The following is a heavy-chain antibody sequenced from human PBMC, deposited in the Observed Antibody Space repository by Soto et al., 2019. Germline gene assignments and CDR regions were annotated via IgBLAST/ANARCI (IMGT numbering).Heavy chain of an antibody. CDR3: AKPPYCSGGSCYIAFDY. V-gene: IGHV3-30*18. CDR2: ISYDGNNK. CDR1: GFTFSSYG. J-gene: IGHJ4*02. D-gene: IGHD2-15*01. Sequence: SLRLSCAASGFTFSSYGMNWVRQAPGKGLEWVAVISYDGNNKVYADSVKGRFTISRDNSKNTLYLQMNSLRAEDTAVYYCAKPPYCSGGSCYIAFDYWGQGTLVTVSS.